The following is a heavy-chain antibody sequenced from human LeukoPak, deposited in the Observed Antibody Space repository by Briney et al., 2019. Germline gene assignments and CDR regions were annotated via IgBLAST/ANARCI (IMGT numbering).Heavy chain of an antibody. CDR2: LSGSGGSP. J-gene: IGHJ4*02. Sequence: PGGSLRLSCAASRFTFNRYAISWVRQAPGKGLEWVSSLSGSGGSPNYANSVKGRFTISRDNSKNTLYLQMNSLRAEDTAVYYCANALGGGNTWYYFDCWGQGTLVTVSS. V-gene: IGHV3-23*01. D-gene: IGHD6-13*01. CDR3: ANALGGGNTWYYFDC. CDR1: RFTFNRYA.